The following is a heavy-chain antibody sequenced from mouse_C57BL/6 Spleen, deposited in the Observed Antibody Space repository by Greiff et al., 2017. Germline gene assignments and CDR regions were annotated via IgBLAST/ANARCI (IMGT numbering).Heavy chain of an antibody. V-gene: IGHV14-4*01. J-gene: IGHJ3*01. Sequence: VQLQQSGAELVRPGASVKLSCTASGFNIKDDYMHWVKQRPEKGLEWIGWIDPENGDTEYASKFQGKATITADTSSNTASLQLSSLTSEDTAVYYCTTGTGTRFAYWGQGTLVTVSA. CDR2: IDPENGDT. CDR1: GFNIKDDY. D-gene: IGHD4-1*01. CDR3: TTGTGTRFAY.